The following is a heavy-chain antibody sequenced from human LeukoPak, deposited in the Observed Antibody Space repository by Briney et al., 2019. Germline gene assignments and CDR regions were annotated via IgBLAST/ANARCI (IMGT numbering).Heavy chain of an antibody. Sequence: PGRSLRLSCAASGFTFSSYGMHWVRQAPGKGLEWVAVISYDGSNKYYADSVKGRFTISRDNSKNTLYLQMNSLRAEDTAVYYCAKDGVLGIICGGDCYSFDYWGQGTLVTVSS. V-gene: IGHV3-30*18. J-gene: IGHJ4*02. CDR2: ISYDGSNK. CDR3: AKDGVLGIICGGDCYSFDY. D-gene: IGHD2-21*02. CDR1: GFTFSSYG.